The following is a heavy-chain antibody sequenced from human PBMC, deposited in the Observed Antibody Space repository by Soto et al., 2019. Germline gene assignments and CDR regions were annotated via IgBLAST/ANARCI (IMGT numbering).Heavy chain of an antibody. CDR3: ARGGGSPDD. CDR1: GGSNSSYY. D-gene: IGHD1-26*01. CDR2: IYYSGST. J-gene: IGHJ4*02. Sequence: QVQLQESGPGLVKPSETLSLTCTVSGGSNSSYYWSWIRQPPGKGLEWIGYIYYSGSTNYNPSLKSRVPVSVATSKNQLSLKLGSVTAADPAVYYCARGGGSPDDWGQGTLVTVSS. V-gene: IGHV4-59*08.